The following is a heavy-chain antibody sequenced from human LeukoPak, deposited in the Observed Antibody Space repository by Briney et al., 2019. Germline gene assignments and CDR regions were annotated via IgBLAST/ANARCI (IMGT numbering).Heavy chain of an antibody. D-gene: IGHD3-22*01. J-gene: IGHJ6*03. V-gene: IGHV1-2*02. CDR2: INPNRGGT. CDR3: ASAAKYYDSSGYYPDYYYYYMDV. CDR1: GYTFTSYY. Sequence: ASVKVSCKASGYTFTSYYMHWVRQAPGQGLEWMGWINPNRGGTNYAQKFQGRVTMTRDTSIRTAYMELSRLRSDDTAVYYCASAAKYYDSSGYYPDYYYYYMDVWGKGTTVTISS.